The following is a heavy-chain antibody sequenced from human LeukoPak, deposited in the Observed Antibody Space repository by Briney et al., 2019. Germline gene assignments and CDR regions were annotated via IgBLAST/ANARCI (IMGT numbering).Heavy chain of an antibody. CDR1: GFTVSNNY. V-gene: IGHV3-66*01. J-gene: IGHJ4*02. CDR3: ALMATAHIDY. CDR2: IYSSSNT. Sequence: GGSLRLSCAASGFTVSNNYMSWVRQAPGKGLEWVSLIYSSSNTYYADSVKGRFTISRDNAKNSLYLQMNSLRAEDTAVYYCALMATAHIDYWGQGTLVTVSS. D-gene: IGHD5-24*01.